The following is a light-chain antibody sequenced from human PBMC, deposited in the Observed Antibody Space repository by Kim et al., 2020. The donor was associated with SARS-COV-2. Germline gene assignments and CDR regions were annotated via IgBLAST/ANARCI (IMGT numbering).Light chain of an antibody. V-gene: IGKV3-20*01. CDR2: GAS. CDR1: QSVSSNY. CDR3: QKYGSSPPWT. J-gene: IGKJ1*01. Sequence: EIVLTQSPGTLSLSPGERATLSCRASQSVSSNYLAWYQQKPGQAPRLLISGASSRATGIPDRFSGSGSGTDFTLTISRLGPEDFAVYYCQKYGSSPPWTFGQGTKVYIK.